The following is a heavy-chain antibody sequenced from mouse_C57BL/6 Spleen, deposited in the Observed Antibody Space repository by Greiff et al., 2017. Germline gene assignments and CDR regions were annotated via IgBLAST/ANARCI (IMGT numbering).Heavy chain of an antibody. V-gene: IGHV1-9*01. J-gene: IGHJ2*02. CDR3: ARGSNGAYYLDY. CDR2: ILPGSGST. CDR1: GYTFTGYW. Sequence: QVQLKQSGAELMKPGASVKLSCKATGYTFTGYWIEWVKQRPGHGLEWIGEILPGSGSTNYNEKFQGKATFTAATSSNTAYMQLSSLTTEDSAIYYCARGSNGAYYLDYWGKGTSLTVSS.